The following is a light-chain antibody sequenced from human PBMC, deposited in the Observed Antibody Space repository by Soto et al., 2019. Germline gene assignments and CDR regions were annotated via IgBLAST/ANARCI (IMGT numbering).Light chain of an antibody. J-gene: IGKJ5*01. CDR2: VAS. V-gene: IGKV1-5*01. Sequence: DIQMTQSPSTLSASVGDRVTITCRASQSISSWLAWYQQKPGKAPKLLINVASTLQSGVPSRFSGSGSGTDFTLTITRLEPEDFAVYYCQQYGSSPRTFGQGTRLEIK. CDR3: QQYGSSPRT. CDR1: QSISSW.